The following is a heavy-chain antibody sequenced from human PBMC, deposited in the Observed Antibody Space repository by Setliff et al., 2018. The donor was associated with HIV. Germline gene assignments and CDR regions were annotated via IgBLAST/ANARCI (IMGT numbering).Heavy chain of an antibody. J-gene: IGHJ1*01. CDR1: GFTFSNYW. Sequence: GGSLRLSCAASGFTFSNYWMHWVRQAPGKGLVWVSRIRNDGGSTSYADSVKGRFTISRDNAKNTLYLQMNSLRAEDTAVYYCARDDYFQRWGQGTQVTVSS. CDR3: ARDDYFQR. CDR2: IRNDGGST. V-gene: IGHV3-74*01.